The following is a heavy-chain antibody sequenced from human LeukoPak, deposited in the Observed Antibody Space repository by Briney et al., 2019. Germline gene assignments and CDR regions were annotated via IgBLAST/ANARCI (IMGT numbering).Heavy chain of an antibody. D-gene: IGHD5-18*01. J-gene: IGHJ4*02. V-gene: IGHV4-59*12. CDR1: GGSISSYY. Sequence: SETLSLTCTVSGGSISSYYWSWIRQPPGKGLEWIGYIYYSGSTNYNPSLKSRVTISVDTSKNQFSLQLKSVTAADTAVYYCARDRTAMVYFDYWGQGTLVTVSS. CDR2: IYYSGST. CDR3: ARDRTAMVYFDY.